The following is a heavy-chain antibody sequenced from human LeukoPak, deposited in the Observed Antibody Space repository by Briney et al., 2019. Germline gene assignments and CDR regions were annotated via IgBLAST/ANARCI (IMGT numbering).Heavy chain of an antibody. J-gene: IGHJ4*02. Sequence: GGSLRLSCAASGFTFRSYSMNWVRQAPGKGLEWVSYISSSSSTIYYADSVKGRFTISRDNAKNSLYLQMNSLRAEDTAVYYCARGPTRYRSGSYLGGYWGQGTLVTVSS. CDR3: ARGPTRYRSGSYLGGY. CDR1: GFTFRSYS. D-gene: IGHD1-26*01. CDR2: ISSSSSTI. V-gene: IGHV3-48*04.